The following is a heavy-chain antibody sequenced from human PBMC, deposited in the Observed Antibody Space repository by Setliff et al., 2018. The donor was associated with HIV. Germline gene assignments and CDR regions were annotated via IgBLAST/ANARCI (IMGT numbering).Heavy chain of an antibody. D-gene: IGHD2-2*01. CDR2: INHSDATYSDTT. Sequence: SETLSLTCAVYGGSFSAYYWSWIRQSPGKGLEWIGEINHSDATYSDTTNYNPSLKSRVSISIDTSKNQFSLKLSSVTAADTAVYYCAREKYHPSGLARAYYFDYWGQGTLVTVSS. V-gene: IGHV4-34*01. J-gene: IGHJ4*02. CDR1: GGSFSAYY. CDR3: AREKYHPSGLARAYYFDY.